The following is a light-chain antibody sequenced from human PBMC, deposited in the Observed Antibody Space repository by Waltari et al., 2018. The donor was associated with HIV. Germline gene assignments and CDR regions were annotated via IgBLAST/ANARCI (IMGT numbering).Light chain of an antibody. Sequence: QSALTQPASVSGSPGQSVTISCTGTSSDVGGYNYVSWYQQHPDKAPKLMIYEVSNRPSGVSNRFSGSKSCNMASPRLSGLQAEDEADYYCSSYRRTTTHVVFGGGTKLTVL. CDR2: EVS. CDR1: SSDVGGYNY. J-gene: IGLJ2*01. V-gene: IGLV2-14*01. CDR3: SSYRRTTTHVV.